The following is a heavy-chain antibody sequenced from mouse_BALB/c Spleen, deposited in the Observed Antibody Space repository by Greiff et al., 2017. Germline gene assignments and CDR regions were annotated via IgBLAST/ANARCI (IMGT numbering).Heavy chain of an antibody. CDR1: GFNIKDYY. V-gene: IGHV14-4*02. Sequence: EVNVVESGAELVRSGASVKLSCTASGFNIKDYYMHWVKQRPEQGLEWIGWIDPENGDTEYAPKFQGKATMTADTSSNTAYLQLSSLTSEDTAVYYCNALKLGYYYAMDYWGQGTSVTVSS. CDR2: IDPENGDT. CDR3: NALKLGYYYAMDY. D-gene: IGHD4-1*01. J-gene: IGHJ4*01.